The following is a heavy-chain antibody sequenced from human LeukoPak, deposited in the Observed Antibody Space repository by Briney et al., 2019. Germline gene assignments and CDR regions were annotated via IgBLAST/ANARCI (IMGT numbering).Heavy chain of an antibody. CDR2: IKQGGSEK. J-gene: IGHJ4*02. V-gene: IGHV3-7*03. Sequence: GGSLRLSCAASGFTFSSYWMSWVRQAPGKGLEWVANIKQGGSEKYYVDSVKGRFTISRDNAKNSLYLQMNSLRAEDTAVYYRARDLMGKAYRGAFYYWGQGTLVTVSS. D-gene: IGHD6-13*01. CDR1: GFTFSSYW. CDR3: ARDLMGKAYRGAFYY.